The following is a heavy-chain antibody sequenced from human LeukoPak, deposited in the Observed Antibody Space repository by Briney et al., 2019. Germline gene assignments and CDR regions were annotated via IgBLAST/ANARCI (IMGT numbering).Heavy chain of an antibody. V-gene: IGHV4-4*02. CDR1: GGSLTTDNW. CDR2: IHHSGST. D-gene: IGHD3-22*01. J-gene: IGHJ4*02. CDR3: ARGYYHDSK. Sequence: SETPSLTCAVSGGSLTTDNWWTWVRQPPGKGLEWIGEIHHSGSTNYNPSLKSRVTISIDKSKNQFSLKLTSVTAADTAVYYCARGYYHDSKWGQGILVTVSS.